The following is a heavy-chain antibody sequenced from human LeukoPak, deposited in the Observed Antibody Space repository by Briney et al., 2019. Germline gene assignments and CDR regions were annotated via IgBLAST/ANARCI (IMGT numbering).Heavy chain of an antibody. D-gene: IGHD2-15*01. CDR1: GGSISGYY. J-gene: IGHJ3*02. CDR2: INHSGST. CDR3: ARDPMVVAAGDAFDI. Sequence: SETLSLTCTVSGGSISGYYWSWIRQPPGKGLEWIGEINHSGSTNYNPSLKSRVTISVDTSKNQFSLKLSSVTAADTAVYYCARDPMVVAAGDAFDIWGQGTMVTVSS. V-gene: IGHV4-34*01.